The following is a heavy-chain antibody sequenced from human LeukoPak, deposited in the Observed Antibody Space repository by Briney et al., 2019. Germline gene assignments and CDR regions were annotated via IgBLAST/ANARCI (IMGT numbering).Heavy chain of an antibody. D-gene: IGHD3-22*01. Sequence: ASVNVSCKASGYTFTGYYMHWVRQAPGQGLEWMGWINPNSGGTNYAQKFQGRVTMTRDTSISTAYMELSRLRSDDTAVYYCARGGITMIVVATFDYWGQGTLVTVSS. V-gene: IGHV1-2*02. CDR2: INPNSGGT. CDR1: GYTFTGYY. J-gene: IGHJ4*02. CDR3: ARGGITMIVVATFDY.